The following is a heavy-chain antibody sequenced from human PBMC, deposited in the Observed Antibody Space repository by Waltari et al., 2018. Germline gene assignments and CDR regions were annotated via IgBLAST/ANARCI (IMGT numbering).Heavy chain of an antibody. CDR2: IYSGGST. Sequence: EVQLVESGGGLIQPGGSLRLSCAASGFTVSSNYMSWVRQAPGKGVEGVLVIYSGGSTYYADSVKGRFTISSDNSKNTLYLQMNSLRAEDTAVYYCAREEGGLYSYGTTYWGQGTLVTVSS. V-gene: IGHV3-53*01. J-gene: IGHJ4*02. CDR1: GFTVSSNY. CDR3: AREEGGLYSYGTTY. D-gene: IGHD5-18*01.